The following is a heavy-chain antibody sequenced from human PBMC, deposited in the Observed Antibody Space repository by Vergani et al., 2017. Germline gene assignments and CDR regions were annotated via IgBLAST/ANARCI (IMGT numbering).Heavy chain of an antibody. CDR1: GFSFAGYA. CDR3: AREMSNEGFDY. J-gene: IGHJ4*02. D-gene: IGHD4-11*01. CDR2: LSGTGATT. Sequence: EAQLLESGGGLAQPGGSLRLSCAATGFSFAGYAMTWVRQAPGKGPEWVSTLSGTGATTYYADSVKGRFTISRDNAKNSLFLQMSSLKVEDTGVYYCAREMSNEGFDYWGQGTRVTVS. V-gene: IGHV3-23*01.